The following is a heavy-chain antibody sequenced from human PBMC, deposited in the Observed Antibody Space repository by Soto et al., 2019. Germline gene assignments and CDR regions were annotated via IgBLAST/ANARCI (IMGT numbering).Heavy chain of an antibody. CDR1: GFPFSTSA. D-gene: IGHD1-26*01. J-gene: IGHJ6*02. CDR2: IRATSDAA. Sequence: EVQLLESGGGLVQPGGSLRLSCAASGFPFSTSAMNWVRQAPGKGLEWVSIIRATSDAAYYAESVKGRFTSSRDNSKNTLYLQMTSLSAEDTSVYYCGKFSGSYPVYNGLNLWGQGTTVTVSS. CDR3: GKFSGSYPVYNGLNL. V-gene: IGHV3-23*01.